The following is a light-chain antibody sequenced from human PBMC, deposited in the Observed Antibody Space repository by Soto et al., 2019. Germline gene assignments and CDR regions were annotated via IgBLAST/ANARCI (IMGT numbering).Light chain of an antibody. CDR3: QQSYSSPIT. Sequence: DIQMTQSPSSLSASVGDRVTITCRASQSISSYLNWYQQKPGKAPKLLIYAASSLQSGVPSRFSGSGSGTDFTLTISSLRPEDFATYYCQQSYSSPITFGQGTRL. CDR1: QSISSY. CDR2: AAS. J-gene: IGKJ5*01. V-gene: IGKV1-39*01.